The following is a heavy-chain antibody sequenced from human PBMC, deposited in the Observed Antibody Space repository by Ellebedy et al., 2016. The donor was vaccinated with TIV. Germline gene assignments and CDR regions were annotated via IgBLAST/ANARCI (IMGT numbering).Heavy chain of an antibody. D-gene: IGHD1-7*01. CDR1: GYTFSSYG. CDR3: ARGRRVTGTKSP. J-gene: IGHJ5*02. CDR2: MNPSSGNT. Sequence: AASVKVSCKASGYTFSSYGINWVRQASGQGLEWMGWMNPSSGNTGYAQKFQGRVTMTRNTSITTAYMELSSLRSEDTAVYYCARGRRVTGTKSPWGQGTLVTVSS. V-gene: IGHV1-8*02.